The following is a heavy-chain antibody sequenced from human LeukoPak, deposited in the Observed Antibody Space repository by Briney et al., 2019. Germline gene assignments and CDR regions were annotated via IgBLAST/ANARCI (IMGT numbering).Heavy chain of an antibody. J-gene: IGHJ4*02. V-gene: IGHV3-23*01. CDR1: RFTFSNYA. Sequence: GGSLRLSCAASRFTFSNYAMSWVRQAPGKGLEWVSAISDSGGNTFYADSVKGRFTISRDNAKNSLYLQMNSLRAEDTAVYYCVRDNPRCCGVVPANIDDYWGQGTLVTVSS. D-gene: IGHD2-15*01. CDR2: ISDSGGNT. CDR3: VRDNPRCCGVVPANIDDY.